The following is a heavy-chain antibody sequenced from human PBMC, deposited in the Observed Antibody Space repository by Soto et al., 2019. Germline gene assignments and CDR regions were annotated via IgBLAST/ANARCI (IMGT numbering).Heavy chain of an antibody. V-gene: IGHV5-51*01. CDR2: IFPGDSDT. Sequence: GESLKIFCKGSGYSFTSYWIGWVRQMPGKGLEWMGIIFPGDSDTRYSPSFQGQVTISADKSITTAYLQWSSLKASDTAMYYCPTLGGGSGRWFDPWGQGTLVTVSS. CDR1: GYSFTSYW. CDR3: PTLGGGSGRWFDP. J-gene: IGHJ5*02. D-gene: IGHD3-10*01.